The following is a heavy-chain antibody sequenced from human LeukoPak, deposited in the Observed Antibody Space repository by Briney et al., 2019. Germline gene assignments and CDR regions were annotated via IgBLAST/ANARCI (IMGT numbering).Heavy chain of an antibody. V-gene: IGHV1-69*05. Sequence: ASVKVSCKASGGTFSSYAISWVRQAPGQGLEWMGRIIPIFGTANYAQKFQGRVTITTDESTSTAYMELSSLRSEDTAVYYCARDRVLVGSGSYYPFDYWGQGTLVTVSS. CDR2: IIPIFGTA. CDR3: ARDRVLVGSGSYYPFDY. J-gene: IGHJ4*02. CDR1: GGTFSSYA. D-gene: IGHD3-10*02.